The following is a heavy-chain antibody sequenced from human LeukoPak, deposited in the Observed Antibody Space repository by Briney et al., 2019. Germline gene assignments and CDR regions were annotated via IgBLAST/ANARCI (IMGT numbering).Heavy chain of an antibody. Sequence: GSLRLSCAASGFTFSSYAMSWVRQAPGKGLEWIGEINHSGSTNYNPSLKSRVTISVDTSKNQFSLKLSSVTAADTAVYYCARVFPYYDILTGYSYYYGMDVWGQGTTVTVSS. D-gene: IGHD3-9*01. CDR3: ARVFPYYDILTGYSYYYGMDV. CDR1: GFTFSSYA. V-gene: IGHV4-34*01. CDR2: INHSGST. J-gene: IGHJ6*02.